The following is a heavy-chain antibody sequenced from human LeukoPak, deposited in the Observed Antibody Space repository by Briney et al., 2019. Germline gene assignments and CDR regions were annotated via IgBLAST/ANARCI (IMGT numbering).Heavy chain of an antibody. Sequence: PSQTLSLTCTVSGGSISSGGYYWSWIRQPPGKGLEWIGYIYHSGSTYYNPSLKSRVTISVDRSKNQFSLKLSSVTAADTAVYYCARVWGGGWSNGEYYFDYWGQGTLVTVSS. J-gene: IGHJ4*02. D-gene: IGHD3-16*01. CDR3: ARVWGGGWSNGEYYFDY. V-gene: IGHV4-30-2*01. CDR2: IYHSGST. CDR1: GGSISSGGYY.